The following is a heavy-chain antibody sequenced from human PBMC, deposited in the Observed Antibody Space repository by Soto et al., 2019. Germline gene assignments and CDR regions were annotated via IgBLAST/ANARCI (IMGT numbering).Heavy chain of an antibody. D-gene: IGHD6-13*01. J-gene: IGHJ2*01. CDR1: GFTFWNYG. V-gene: IGHV3-30*19. CDR2: TYYDGSSE. Sequence: QEQLVESGGGVVQPGGSLTLSCAASGFTFWNYGMHWVRQSPGKGLEWVAVTYYDGSSEYYAESVKGRFAISRDNSKRTLSLQMNSLTVQDTALYYCARDSSPRKRHSISCTLNWYFDLWGRGTLVSVSS. CDR3: ARDSSPRKRHSISCTLNWYFDL.